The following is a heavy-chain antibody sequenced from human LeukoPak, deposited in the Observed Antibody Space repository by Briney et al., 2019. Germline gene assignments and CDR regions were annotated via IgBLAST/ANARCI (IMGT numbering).Heavy chain of an antibody. CDR1: GFTFSSYW. V-gene: IGHV3-7*03. J-gene: IGHJ3*02. CDR3: AKRLEELLWFGELLRGDAFDI. CDR2: IKQDGSEK. Sequence: GGSLRLSCAASGFTFSSYWMSWVRQAPGKGLEWVANIKQDGSEKYYVDSVKGRFTISRDNSKNTLYLQMNSLRAEDTAVYYCAKRLEELLWFGELLRGDAFDIWGQGTMVTVSS. D-gene: IGHD3-10*01.